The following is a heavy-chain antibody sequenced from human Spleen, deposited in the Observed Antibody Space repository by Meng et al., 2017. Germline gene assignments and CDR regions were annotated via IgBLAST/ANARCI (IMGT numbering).Heavy chain of an antibody. CDR2: IYPGDSDT. CDR1: GYSFTSYW. V-gene: IGHV5-51*01. D-gene: IGHD6-6*01. CDR3: ARSTWEQLVREVGPLELDC. Sequence: GESLKISCKGSGYSFTSYWIGWVRQMPGKGLEWMGIIYPGDSDTRYSPSFQGQVTISADKAISTAYLQWRSMKASDTAMYYCARSTWEQLVREVGPLELDCWGQGTLVTVSS. J-gene: IGHJ4*02.